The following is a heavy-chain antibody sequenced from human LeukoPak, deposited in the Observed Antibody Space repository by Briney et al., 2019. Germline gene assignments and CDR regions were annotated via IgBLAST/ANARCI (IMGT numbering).Heavy chain of an antibody. V-gene: IGHV3-7*01. D-gene: IGHD6-19*01. CDR1: GFTFSSYW. J-gene: IGHJ4*02. CDR2: IKQDGSEK. Sequence: GGSLRLSCAASGFTFSSYWMSWVRQAPGKGLEWVANIKQDGSEKYYVDSVKGRFTISRDNAKNSLYLQMNSLRAEDTAVYYCARGDSGWFLTYYFDYWGQGTLVTVSS. CDR3: ARGDSGWFLTYYFDY.